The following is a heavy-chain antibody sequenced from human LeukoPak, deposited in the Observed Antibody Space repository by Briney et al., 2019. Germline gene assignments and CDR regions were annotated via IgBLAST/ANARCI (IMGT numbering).Heavy chain of an antibody. CDR2: IYTSGST. V-gene: IGHV4-4*07. Sequence: SETLSLTCTVSGGSISSYYWSWIRQPAGKGLEWIGRIYTSGSTNYNPSLKSRVTMSVDTSKNQFSLKLSSVTAADTAVYYCARDSLLPYYYGSGSYTFDAFDIWGQGIMVTVSS. D-gene: IGHD3-10*01. CDR3: ARDSLLPYYYGSGSYTFDAFDI. J-gene: IGHJ3*02. CDR1: GGSISSYY.